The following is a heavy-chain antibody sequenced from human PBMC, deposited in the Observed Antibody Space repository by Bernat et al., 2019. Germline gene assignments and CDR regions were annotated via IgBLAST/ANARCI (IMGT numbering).Heavy chain of an antibody. D-gene: IGHD3-10*01. CDR1: FSSYS. CDR2: ISSSSSTI. V-gene: IGHV3-48*01. J-gene: IGHJ4*01. CDR3: ARAYMVRGVIMLFD. Sequence: FSSYSMNWVRQAPGNGLDFVSYISSSSSTIYYADSLKGRFTISRDNAKNSLYLQMTSLRAEETAVYYCARAYMVRGVIMLFD.